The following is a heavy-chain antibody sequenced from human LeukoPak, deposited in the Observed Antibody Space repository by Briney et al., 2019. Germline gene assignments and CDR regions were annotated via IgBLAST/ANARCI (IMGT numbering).Heavy chain of an antibody. D-gene: IGHD6-13*01. V-gene: IGHV1-69*01. CDR3: ATQQSGKQQHP. J-gene: IGHJ5*02. CDR1: GGTFSSYA. CDR2: IIPIFGTA. Sequence: SVKVSCKASGGTFSSYAISWVRQAPGQGLEWMGGIIPIFGTANYAQKFQGRVTITADESTSTAYMELSSLRSEDMAVYYCATQQSGKQQHPWGQGTLVTVSS.